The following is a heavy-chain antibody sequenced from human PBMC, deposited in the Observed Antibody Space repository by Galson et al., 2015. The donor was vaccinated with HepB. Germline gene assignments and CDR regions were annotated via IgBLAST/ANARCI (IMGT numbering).Heavy chain of an antibody. D-gene: IGHD3-22*01. CDR3: AKQNRSGWSES. CDR1: GFTLSSSA. CDR2: ISGSGGRT. J-gene: IGHJ5*01. Sequence: SLRLSCAASGFTLSSSAMSWTRQAPGKGLEWVSEISGSGGRTHYADSVKGRFTISGDSSKNTLYLQMSSLRAEDTAVYYCAKQNRSGWSESWGQGTQVTVSS. V-gene: IGHV3-23*01.